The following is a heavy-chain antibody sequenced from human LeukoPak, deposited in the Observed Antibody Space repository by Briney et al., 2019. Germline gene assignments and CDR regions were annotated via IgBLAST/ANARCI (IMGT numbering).Heavy chain of an antibody. Sequence: GGSLRLSCAASGFTFDDYGMSWVRQAPGKGLEWVSGINRNDDSTGYADSVKGRFSISRDNAKNSLYLQMNSLRAEDTAFYYCARDSYDILTGYVGWFGPWGQGTLVTVSS. V-gene: IGHV3-20*04. CDR2: INRNDDST. CDR1: GFTFDDYG. J-gene: IGHJ5*02. CDR3: ARDSYDILTGYVGWFGP. D-gene: IGHD3-9*01.